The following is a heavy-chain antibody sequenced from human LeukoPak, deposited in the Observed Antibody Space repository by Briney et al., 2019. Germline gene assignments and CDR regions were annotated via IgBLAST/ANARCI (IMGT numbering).Heavy chain of an antibody. V-gene: IGHV3-23*01. CDR1: VFTFDDYA. J-gene: IGHJ4*02. CDR2: ISGSGGST. CDR3: AKEPTYYDFWRGKKQGY. Sequence: KAGGSLRLSCAASVFTFDDYAMSWVRQAPGKGLEWVSAISGSGGSTYYADSVKGRFTISRDNSKNTLYLQMNSLRAEDTAVYYCAKEPTYYDFWRGKKQGYWGQGTLVTVSS. D-gene: IGHD3-3*01.